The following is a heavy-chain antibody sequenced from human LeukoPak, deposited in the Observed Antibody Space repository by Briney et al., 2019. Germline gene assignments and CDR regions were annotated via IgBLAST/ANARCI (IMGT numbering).Heavy chain of an antibody. CDR3: ARGHSNFDY. V-gene: IGHV3-74*01. CDR2: SNEDGTIT. Sequence: GGSLRLSCAASGFSFNTYWMHWVRQVPGKGLVWVSRSNEDGTITNYADSVKGRFTISRDKNTLFLQMNSLRAEDTAVYYCARGHSNFDYWGQGTLVTVSS. J-gene: IGHJ4*02. D-gene: IGHD4-11*01. CDR1: GFSFNTYW.